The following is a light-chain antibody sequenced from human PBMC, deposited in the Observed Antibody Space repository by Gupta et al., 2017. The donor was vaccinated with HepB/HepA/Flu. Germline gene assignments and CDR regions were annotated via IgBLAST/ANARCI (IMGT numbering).Light chain of an antibody. Sequence: EIVLTQSPGTLSLSPGERATLSCRASQSVSSSYLAWYQQKPGQAPRLLIYGASSRDTGITDRFSGSGCGIDLTLTISRREQEDFAVYYCRQDGSSLPYTFGQGTKMEIK. J-gene: IGKJ2*01. V-gene: IGKV3-20*01. CDR1: QSVSSSY. CDR3: RQDGSSLPYT. CDR2: GAS.